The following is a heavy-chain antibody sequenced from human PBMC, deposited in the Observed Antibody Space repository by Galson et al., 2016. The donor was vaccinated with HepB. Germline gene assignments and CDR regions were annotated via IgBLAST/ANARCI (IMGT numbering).Heavy chain of an antibody. CDR3: ARPPVDGGYSYGPFDH. J-gene: IGHJ4*02. CDR2: ISSSSSFI. V-gene: IGHV3-21*01. Sequence: SLRLSCAASGFTFSIYSINWVRQAPGKRLEWVSSISSSSSFIYYADSVKGRFTISRDNAKNSLYLQMNSLRAEDTAVYYCARPPVDGGYSYGPFDHWGQGILVTVS. D-gene: IGHD5-18*01. CDR1: GFTFSIYS.